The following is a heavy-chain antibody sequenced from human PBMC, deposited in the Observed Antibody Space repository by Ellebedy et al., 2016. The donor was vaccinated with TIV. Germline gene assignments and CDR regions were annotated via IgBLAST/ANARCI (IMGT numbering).Heavy chain of an antibody. J-gene: IGHJ4*02. CDR3: ARARSSGWLHTPDY. Sequence: AASVKVSCKASGYTFSNYFVHWVRQAPGQGIEWMGIINPSSGSTTYAQKLQGRVTMTRDTSTSTVYMELSSLRSEDTAVSYCARARSSGWLHTPDYWGQGILVTVSS. CDR2: INPSSGST. CDR1: GYTFSNYF. D-gene: IGHD6-19*01. V-gene: IGHV1-46*04.